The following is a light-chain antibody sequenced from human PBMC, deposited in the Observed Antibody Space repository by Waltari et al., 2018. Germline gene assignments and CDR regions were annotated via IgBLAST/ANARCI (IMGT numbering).Light chain of an antibody. J-gene: IGKJ2*01. CDR2: WAS. CDR3: QQYYGAPYT. Sequence: DIVMTQSPDSLAVSLGERAPIHCKSSQSVLYSSNNKNYLAWYQQGPGQPPKLLIYWASTRESGVPDRFSGSGSGTDFTLTISSLQAEDVAVYYCQQYYGAPYTFGQGTKLEIK. CDR1: QSVLYSSNNKNY. V-gene: IGKV4-1*01.